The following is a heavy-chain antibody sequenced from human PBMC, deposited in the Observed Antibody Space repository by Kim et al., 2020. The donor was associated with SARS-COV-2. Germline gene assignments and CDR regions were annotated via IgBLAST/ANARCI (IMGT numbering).Heavy chain of an antibody. CDR1: GFTFSNYG. J-gene: IGHJ4*02. V-gene: IGHV3-23*01. D-gene: IGHD2-15*01. CDR3: AKGECSHGSCTQFES. Sequence: GGSLRLSCAASGFTFSNYGMSWVRLAPGKGLEWVSSLSGRGDTTYYIDSVKGRFTVSRDSSENTLYLQMNGLRAEDTAVYYCAKGECSHGSCTQFESWGQGTLVTVSS. CDR2: LSGRGDTT.